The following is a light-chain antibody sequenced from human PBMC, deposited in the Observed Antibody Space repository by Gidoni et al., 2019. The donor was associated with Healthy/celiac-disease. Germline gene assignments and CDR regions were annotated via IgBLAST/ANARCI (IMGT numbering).Light chain of an antibody. J-gene: IGKJ4*01. CDR1: QSVSSY. CDR2: DAS. Sequence: EIVLTQSPATLSLSPGESATLSCRASQSVSSYLAWYQQKPGQAPRLLIYDASNRATGIPARFSGSGSGTDFTLTISNLEPEDFAVYYCQQRSNWPLTFGGGTKVEIK. CDR3: QQRSNWPLT. V-gene: IGKV3-11*01.